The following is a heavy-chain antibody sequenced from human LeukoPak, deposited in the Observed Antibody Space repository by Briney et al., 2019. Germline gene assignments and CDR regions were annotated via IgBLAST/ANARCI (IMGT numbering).Heavy chain of an antibody. Sequence: GRSLRLSCAASGFTFDDYAMHSVRQAPGKGLGWVSGISWNSGSIGYADSVKGRFTISRDNAKNSLHLQMNSLRAEDTALYYCAKDTHYDSSGSTTVDYWGQGTLVTVSS. CDR2: ISWNSGSI. V-gene: IGHV3-9*01. J-gene: IGHJ4*02. CDR3: AKDTHYDSSGSTTVDY. D-gene: IGHD3-22*01. CDR1: GFTFDDYA.